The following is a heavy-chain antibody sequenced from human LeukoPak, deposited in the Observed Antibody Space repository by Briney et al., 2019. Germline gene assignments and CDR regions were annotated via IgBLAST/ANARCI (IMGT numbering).Heavy chain of an antibody. CDR2: ISGSGGST. CDR1: GFTFSSYA. J-gene: IGHJ4*02. V-gene: IGHV3-23*01. Sequence: GGSLRLSCAASGFTFSSYAMSWVRQAPGKGLEWVSAISGSGGSTYYADSVKGRFTISRDNSKNTLYLQMNSLRAEDAAVCYCAKDMVAAAGGFYYFDYWGQGTLVTVSS. CDR3: AKDMVAAAGGFYYFDY. D-gene: IGHD6-13*01.